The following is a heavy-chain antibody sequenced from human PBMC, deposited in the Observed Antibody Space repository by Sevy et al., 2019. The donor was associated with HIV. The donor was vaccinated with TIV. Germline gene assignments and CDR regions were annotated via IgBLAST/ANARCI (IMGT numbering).Heavy chain of an antibody. CDR1: GGTFSSYA. D-gene: IGHD1-1*01. V-gene: IGHV1-69*13. J-gene: IGHJ4*02. CDR3: ARSGHDEEPVDY. Sequence: ASVKVSCKASGGTFSSYAISWVRQAPGQGLEWMGGIIPIFGTANYAQKFQGRVTITADESTSTAYMELSSLRSEDTAVYYCARSGHDEEPVDYWGQGTSVTVSS. CDR2: IIPIFGTA.